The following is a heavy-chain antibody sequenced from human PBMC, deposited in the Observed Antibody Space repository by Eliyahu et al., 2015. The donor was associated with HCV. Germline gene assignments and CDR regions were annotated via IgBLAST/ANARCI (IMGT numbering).Heavy chain of an antibody. Sequence: PVQALEWVSIIYSDGTTYYTDSVKGRFTISRDNPKSTLYLQMSSLRAEDTALYYCARGNLWSGYYFDYWGQGTLVTVSS. D-gene: IGHD3-3*01. CDR2: IYSDGTT. V-gene: IGHV3-66*01. CDR3: ARGNLWSGYYFDY. J-gene: IGHJ4*02.